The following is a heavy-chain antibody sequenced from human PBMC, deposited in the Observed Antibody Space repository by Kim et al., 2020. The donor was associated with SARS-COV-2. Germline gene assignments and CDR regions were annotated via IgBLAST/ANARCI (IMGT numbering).Heavy chain of an antibody. CDR2: IGGTSNYI. V-gene: IGHV3-21*01. CDR3: ARGGYCSSTSCYFYYYALDV. CDR1: GFGFDTHS. Sequence: GGSLRLSCAASGFGFDTHSMNWVRQAPGKGLEWVSSIGGTSNYIYYADSVKGRFTISRDNAKNSLVLQMNSLRAEDTAVYYCARGGYCSSTSCYFYYYALDVWGQGTTVTVSS. J-gene: IGHJ6*02. D-gene: IGHD2-2*01.